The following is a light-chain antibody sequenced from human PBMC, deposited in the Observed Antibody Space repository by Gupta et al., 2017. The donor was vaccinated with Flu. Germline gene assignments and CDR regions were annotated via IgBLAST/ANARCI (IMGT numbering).Light chain of an antibody. V-gene: IGLV2-11*01. CDR1: SSDVGAWGF. Sequence: QSALTQPRSVSGSAGQSVTISCTGTSSDVGAWGFVSWYQQHPGRAPKAIIYDVDRRPSGVPDRFSGAKVGNTASLTXSXLQADDXADYYCYSYAGTDTFVFGGGTRLTVL. CDR2: DVD. J-gene: IGLJ2*01. CDR3: YSYAGTDTFV.